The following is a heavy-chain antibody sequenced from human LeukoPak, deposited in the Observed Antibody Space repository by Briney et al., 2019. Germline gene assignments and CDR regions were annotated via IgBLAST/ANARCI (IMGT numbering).Heavy chain of an antibody. CDR3: ARGGKQDAFGI. J-gene: IGHJ3*02. CDR2: IYYSGST. D-gene: IGHD1/OR15-1a*01. CDR1: GGSISSYY. V-gene: IGHV4-59*01. Sequence: PSETLSLTCTVSGGSISSYYWSWIRQPPGKGLEWIGYIYYSGSTNYNPSLKSRVTISVDTSKNQFSLKLSSVTAADTAVYYCARGGKQDAFGIWGQGTMVTVSS.